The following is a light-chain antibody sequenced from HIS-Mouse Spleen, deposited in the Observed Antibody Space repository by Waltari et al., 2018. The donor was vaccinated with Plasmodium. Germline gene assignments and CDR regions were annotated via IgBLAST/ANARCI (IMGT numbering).Light chain of an antibody. CDR1: QSVSSN. V-gene: IGKV3-15*01. Sequence: IVMTHSPPTLSVSPGERATLSCRASQSVSSNLAWYQQKPGQAPRLLIYGASTRATGIPARFSGSGSGTEFTLTINSLQSEDFAVYYCQQYNNPRTTFGQGTKLEIK. J-gene: IGKJ2*01. CDR3: QQYNNPRTT. CDR2: GAS.